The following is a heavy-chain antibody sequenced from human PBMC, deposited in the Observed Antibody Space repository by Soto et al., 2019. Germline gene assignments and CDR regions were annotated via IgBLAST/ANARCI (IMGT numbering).Heavy chain of an antibody. CDR2: INDSGNI. V-gene: IGHV4-34*01. J-gene: IGHJ6*02. D-gene: IGHD6-6*01. CDR3: ARAEYSSLHYYYYYGMDV. Sequence: SETLSLTCAVYGASFSGYQWTWIRQTPGKGLEWIGEINDSGNINYNPSLKSRVTISVDTPKNQFSLKLSSVTAADTAVYYCARAEYSSLHYYYYYGMDVWGQGTTVTVSS. CDR1: GASFSGYQ.